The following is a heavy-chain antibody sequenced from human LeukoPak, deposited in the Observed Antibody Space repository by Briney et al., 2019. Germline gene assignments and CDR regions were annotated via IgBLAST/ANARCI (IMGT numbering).Heavy chain of an antibody. Sequence: PSETLSLTCTVSGGSISSYYWSWIRQPPRKGLEWIGYIYYNGNTNYNPSLKSRVTMSADTSKNQFSLKLSSVTAADTAVYYCARVPRSYYYYYYMDVWGKGTTVTVSS. CDR3: ARVPRSYYYYYYMDV. J-gene: IGHJ6*03. V-gene: IGHV4-59*01. CDR1: GGSISSYY. CDR2: IYYNGNT.